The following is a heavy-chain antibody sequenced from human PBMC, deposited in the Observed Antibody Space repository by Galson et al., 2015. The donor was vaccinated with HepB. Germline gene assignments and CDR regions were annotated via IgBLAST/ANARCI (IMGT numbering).Heavy chain of an antibody. CDR1: GLTFSSQG. Sequence: LRLSCAASGLTFSSQGMHWVRQAPAKGLEWVAAISYDGINEYYADSVKGRFTISRDDSKNTLYLQMTSLRAEDTAVYYCAKPRCSSTSCHPRGYYYYGMDVWGRGTTVSVSS. D-gene: IGHD2-2*01. CDR3: AKPRCSSTSCHPRGYYYYGMDV. J-gene: IGHJ6*02. V-gene: IGHV3-30*18. CDR2: ISYDGINE.